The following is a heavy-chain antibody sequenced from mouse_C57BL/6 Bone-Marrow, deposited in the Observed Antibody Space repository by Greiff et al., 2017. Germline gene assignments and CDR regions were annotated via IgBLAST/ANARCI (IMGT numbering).Heavy chain of an antibody. D-gene: IGHD6-5*01. J-gene: IGHJ2*01. CDR2: IYPGDGET. CDR3: TICWSFDY. Sequence: QVQLQQSGAELVKPGASVKISCKASGYAFSSYWMNWVKQRPGKGLEWIGQIYPGDGETNYNGKFKGKATMTADKSSSTAYMQRSSLTSEDSAVYFCTICWSFDYWGQGTPLTVSS. V-gene: IGHV1-80*01. CDR1: GYAFSSYW.